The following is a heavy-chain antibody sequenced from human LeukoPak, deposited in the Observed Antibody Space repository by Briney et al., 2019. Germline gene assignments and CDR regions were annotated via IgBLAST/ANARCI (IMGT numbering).Heavy chain of an antibody. V-gene: IGHV3-23*01. CDR2: ISGSGGST. D-gene: IGHD6-19*01. CDR1: GFTSSSYA. J-gene: IGHJ4*02. Sequence: GGFLRLSCAASGFTSSSYAMSWVRQAPGKGLEWVSAISGSGGSTYYADSVKGRFTISRDNSKNTLYLQMNSLRAEDTAVYYCAKSERSVADYIDYWGQGTLVTVSS. CDR3: AKSERSVADYIDY.